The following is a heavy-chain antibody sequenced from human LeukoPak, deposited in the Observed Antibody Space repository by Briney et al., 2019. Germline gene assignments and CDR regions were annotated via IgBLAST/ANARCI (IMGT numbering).Heavy chain of an antibody. CDR1: GFIFSNYW. D-gene: IGHD3-16*01. V-gene: IGHV3-74*01. CDR3: ARGGSGHAFDI. Sequence: QSGGSLRLSCAASGFIFSNYWMHWVRQAPGKGLEWVSRVESVGTGTIYADSAQGRFIISRDNAKNSLYLQINGLRVEDTAVYYCARGGSGHAFDIWGQGTVVTVSS. J-gene: IGHJ3*02. CDR2: VESVGTGT.